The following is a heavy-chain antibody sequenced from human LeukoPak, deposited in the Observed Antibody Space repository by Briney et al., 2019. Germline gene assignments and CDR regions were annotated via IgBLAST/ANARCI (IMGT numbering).Heavy chain of an antibody. J-gene: IGHJ3*02. CDR2: IWYDGSNK. D-gene: IGHD6-13*01. CDR3: AKGSSWHRLDM. V-gene: IGHV3-33*06. CDR1: GFTFSNYG. Sequence: PGGSLRLSCAASGFTFSNYGMHWVRQAPGKGLQWVAVIWYDGSNKYYADSVKGRFTISRDNSKNTLYLQMNSLRVEDTAVYYCAKGSSWHRLDMWGQGTMVTVSS.